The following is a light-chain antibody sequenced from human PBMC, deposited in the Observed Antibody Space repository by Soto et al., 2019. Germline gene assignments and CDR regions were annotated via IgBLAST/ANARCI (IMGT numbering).Light chain of an antibody. J-gene: IGLJ1*01. V-gene: IGLV2-14*01. CDR2: DVS. CDR3: SSFTGGSTSYV. CDR1: SGDVGAYDF. Sequence: SVLPQPASVSGSPGQSIAISCTGTSGDVGAYDFVSWHQQHPGKAPKLMIYDVSRRPSGVSDRFSGSKSGNTASLIISGLQAEDEADYYCSSFTGGSTSYVFGTGTKVTVL.